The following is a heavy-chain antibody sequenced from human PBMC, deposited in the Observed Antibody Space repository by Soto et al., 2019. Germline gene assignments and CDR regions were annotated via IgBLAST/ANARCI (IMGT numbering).Heavy chain of an antibody. J-gene: IGHJ3*02. CDR1: GGTFSSYA. Sequence: QVQLVQSGAEVKKPGSSVKVSCKASGGTFSSYAFSWVRQAPGQGLEWMGGIIPIFGTANYAQRFQGRVTITADESTSTVYVELSSLRSEDTVVYYCAAVLGGLPRAFDIWGQGTMVTVSS. V-gene: IGHV1-69*01. D-gene: IGHD3-3*01. CDR2: IIPIFGTA. CDR3: AAVLGGLPRAFDI.